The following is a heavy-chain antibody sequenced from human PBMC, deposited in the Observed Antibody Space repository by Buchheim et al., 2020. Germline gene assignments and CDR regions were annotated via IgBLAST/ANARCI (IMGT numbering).Heavy chain of an antibody. Sequence: EVQLLESGGGLVQPGGSLRLSCAASGFTFSTYAMNWVRQAPGKGLEWVSSIGGSDDGTFYADSVKGRFTISRDNSKNTLYLQMNSLRAEDTAVYYCAKDPTIFGVVIMTYFDYWGQGTL. D-gene: IGHD3-3*01. CDR2: IGGSDDGT. J-gene: IGHJ4*02. CDR3: AKDPTIFGVVIMTYFDY. CDR1: GFTFSTYA. V-gene: IGHV3-23*01.